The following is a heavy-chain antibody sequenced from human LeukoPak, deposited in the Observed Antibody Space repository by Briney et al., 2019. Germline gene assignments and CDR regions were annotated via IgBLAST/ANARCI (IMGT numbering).Heavy chain of an antibody. CDR1: GFTFSSYA. D-gene: IGHD3-10*01. CDR2: ISYDGSNK. Sequence: GGSLRLSCAASGFTFSSYAMHRVRQAPGKGLEWVAVISYDGSNKYYADSVKGRFTISRDNPKNTLYLQMNSLRAEDTAVYYCARDRVRGVIRWFDPWGQGTLVTVSS. J-gene: IGHJ5*02. CDR3: ARDRVRGVIRWFDP. V-gene: IGHV3-30-3*01.